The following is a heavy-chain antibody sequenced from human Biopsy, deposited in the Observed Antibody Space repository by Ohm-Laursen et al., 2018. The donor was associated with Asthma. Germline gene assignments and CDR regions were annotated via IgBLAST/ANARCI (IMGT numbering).Heavy chain of an antibody. CDR1: GFSFSNFA. D-gene: IGHD2-2*01. CDR2: ISKDASTQ. Sequence: RSLRLSCAASGFSFSNFAIHWVRQAPGKGLEWVGVISKDASTQDYADSVKGRFTMARDNSKNTLYLQMNSLRAEDTAVYYCAREGHEYCSSTSCASFDYWGQGTLVTVSS. CDR3: AREGHEYCSSTSCASFDY. J-gene: IGHJ4*02. V-gene: IGHV3-30*07.